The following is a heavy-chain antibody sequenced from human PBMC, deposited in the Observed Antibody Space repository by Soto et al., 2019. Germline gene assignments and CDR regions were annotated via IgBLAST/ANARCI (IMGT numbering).Heavy chain of an antibody. V-gene: IGHV1-3*01. Sequence: QVQLVQSGAEVKKPGASVKVACKASGYTFTSYAMHWVRQAPGQRLEWMGWINAGNGNTKYSQKFRGRVSITRDTSASTAYMELSSLRSEDTAVYYCARVLLWFGESPFGMDVWGQGTTVTVSS. D-gene: IGHD3-10*01. CDR3: ARVLLWFGESPFGMDV. CDR1: GYTFTSYA. CDR2: INAGNGNT. J-gene: IGHJ6*02.